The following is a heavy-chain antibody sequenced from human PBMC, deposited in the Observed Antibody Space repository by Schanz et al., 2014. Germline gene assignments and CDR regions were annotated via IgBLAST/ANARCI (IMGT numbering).Heavy chain of an antibody. CDR2: ISNRGDGT. CDR3: VKTDAGWRFDY. CDR1: GFTFTTFA. J-gene: IGHJ4*02. D-gene: IGHD6-19*01. V-gene: IGHV3-23*01. Sequence: QVLESGGGFVQPGGSLRLSCATSGFTFTTFAMTWVRQAPGKGLEWVSGISNRGDGTNYGDSVRGRFTISRDNSRNTVYLQMNNVGVDDTATYYCVKTDAGWRFDYWGQGTLVIVSS.